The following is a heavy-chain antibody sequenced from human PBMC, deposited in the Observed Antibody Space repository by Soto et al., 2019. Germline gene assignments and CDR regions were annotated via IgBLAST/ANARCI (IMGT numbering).Heavy chain of an antibody. Sequence: SETLSLTCTVSGGSISSGDYYWSWIRQPPGKGLEWIGYIYYSGSTYYNPSLKSRVTISVDTSKNQFSLKLSSVTASDTAIYYCTKGATSPFDSWGQGTRVTVSS. J-gene: IGHJ4*02. CDR3: TKGATSPFDS. D-gene: IGHD1-1*01. V-gene: IGHV4-30-4*03. CDR1: GGSISSGDYY. CDR2: IYYSGST.